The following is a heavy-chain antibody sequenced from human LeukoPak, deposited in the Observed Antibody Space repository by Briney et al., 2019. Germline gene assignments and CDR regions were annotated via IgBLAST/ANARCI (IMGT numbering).Heavy chain of an antibody. J-gene: IGHJ3*02. Sequence: GESLKISCKGSGNSFTNNWIAWVRQMPGKGLEWIGIINPDNSDTQYSPPFQGQVTISADKSISTAYLQWSSLKASDTAMYYCARHRSSSSDDAFDIWGQGTMVTVSS. CDR2: INPDNSDT. D-gene: IGHD6-6*01. CDR3: ARHRSSSSDDAFDI. CDR1: GNSFTNNW. V-gene: IGHV5-51*01.